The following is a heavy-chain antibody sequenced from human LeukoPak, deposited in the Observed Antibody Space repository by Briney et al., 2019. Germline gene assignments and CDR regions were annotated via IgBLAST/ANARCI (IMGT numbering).Heavy chain of an antibody. J-gene: IGHJ5*02. CDR3: AKDTGANIVVAGMDLAGGVRPRFDP. Sequence: GRSLRLSCAASGFTFDDYAMHWVRQAPGKGLEWVSGISWNSGSIGYADSVKGRFTISRDNAKNSLYLQMNSLRAEDTALYYCAKDTGANIVVAGMDLAGGVRPRFDPWGQGTLVTVSS. CDR1: GFTFDDYA. D-gene: IGHD6-19*01. V-gene: IGHV3-9*01. CDR2: ISWNSGSI.